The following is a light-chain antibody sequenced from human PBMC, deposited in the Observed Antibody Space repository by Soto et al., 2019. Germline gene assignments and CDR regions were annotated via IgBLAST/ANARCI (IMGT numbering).Light chain of an antibody. V-gene: IGKV3-20*01. CDR3: QQYGSLPWT. CDR1: QSVSGSY. J-gene: IGKJ1*01. Sequence: EIVLTQSPGTLSLSPGESATPSCRASQSVSGSYLAWYQQKPGQAPRLLIYDASSRATGIPDRFSGSGSGTDCTLTISRLEPEDFAVYSCQQYGSLPWTLGQGTKVDIK. CDR2: DAS.